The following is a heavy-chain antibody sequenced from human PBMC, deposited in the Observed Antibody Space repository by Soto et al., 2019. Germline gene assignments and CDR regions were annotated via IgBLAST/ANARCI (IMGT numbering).Heavy chain of an antibody. D-gene: IGHD4-17*01. CDR3: ATAVGDYESYYYGMDV. CDR1: GGTFSSYA. CDR2: IIPIFGTA. J-gene: IGHJ6*02. V-gene: IGHV1-69*13. Sequence: SVKVSCKASGGTFSSYAISWVRQAPGQGLEWMGGIIPIFGTANYAQKFQGRVTITADESTSTAYMELSSLRSEDTAVYYCATAVGDYESYYYGMDVWGQGTTVTVSS.